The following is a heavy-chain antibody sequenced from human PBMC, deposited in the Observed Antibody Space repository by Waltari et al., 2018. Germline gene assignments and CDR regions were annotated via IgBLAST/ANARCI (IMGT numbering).Heavy chain of an antibody. V-gene: IGHV4-59*01. CDR2: GST. J-gene: IGHJ6*03. CDR3: ARAQAHSSSAGEWYMDV. D-gene: IGHD6-6*01. Sequence: GSTNYNPSLKSRVTISVDTSKNQFSLKLSSVTAADTAVYYCARAQAHSSSAGEWYMDVWGKGTTVTVSS.